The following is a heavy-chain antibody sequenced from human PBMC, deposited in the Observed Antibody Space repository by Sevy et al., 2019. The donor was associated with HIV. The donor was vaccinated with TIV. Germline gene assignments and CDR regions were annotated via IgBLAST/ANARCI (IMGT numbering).Heavy chain of an antibody. J-gene: IGHJ4*02. CDR2: LSFGCGEI. V-gene: IGHV3-23*01. D-gene: IGHD2-8*01. Sequence: GGSLRLSCAASVFTFSKYSMSWVRQPPGKGLEWVSTLSFGCGEINYADSVKGRFTISRDNSKSSVYLQMNNLRPEDTAVYYCAREGCTKPHDYWGQGTLVTVS. CDR1: VFTFSKYS. CDR3: AREGCTKPHDY.